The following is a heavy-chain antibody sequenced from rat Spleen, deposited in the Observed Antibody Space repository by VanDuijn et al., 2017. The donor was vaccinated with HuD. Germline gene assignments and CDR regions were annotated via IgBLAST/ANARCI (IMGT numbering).Heavy chain of an antibody. Sequence: QVRLKESGPRLVQPSQTLSVTCTVSGFSLTTYHVSWVRQPPGKGLEWVGSIWRGGTTNYNSTLKSRLSISMDTSKNQVFLKMNSLQTDDTGTYYCARHDYYFDYWGQGVMVTVSS. D-gene: IGHD1-6*01. CDR1: GFSLTTYH. CDR3: ARHDYYFDY. J-gene: IGHJ2*01. CDR2: IWRGGTT. V-gene: IGHV2-61*01.